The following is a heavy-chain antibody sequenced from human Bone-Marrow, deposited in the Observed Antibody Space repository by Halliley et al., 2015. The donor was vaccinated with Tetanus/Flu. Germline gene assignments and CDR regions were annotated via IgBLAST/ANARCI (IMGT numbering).Heavy chain of an antibody. D-gene: IGHD5-12*01. CDR1: GASINHFY. CDR2: IHYSGIT. Sequence: TLSLTCTVSGASINHFYWSWIRQSPGKGLEWIGYIHYSGITNYNPSLKSRATISVDTSKSQFPLKLTSVTAADAAVYYCARDPTGSGYNLGSNWFDPGGRGTLVPVPS. CDR3: ARDPTGSGYNLGSNWFDP. V-gene: IGHV4-59*01. J-gene: IGHJ5*02.